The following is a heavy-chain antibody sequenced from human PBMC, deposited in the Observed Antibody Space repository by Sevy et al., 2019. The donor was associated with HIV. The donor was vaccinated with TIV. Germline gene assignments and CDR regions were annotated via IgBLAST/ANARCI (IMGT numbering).Heavy chain of an antibody. V-gene: IGHV3-23*01. D-gene: IGHD3-16*01. CDR1: GFTFSTYA. CDR2: ISGGDSST. Sequence: GGSLRLSCAASGFTFSTYAMSWVRQAPGKGLEWVSAISGGDSSTYYADSVKGRFTISRDNSKNTLYLQMNSLRAEDTAVYYCAKDQATIVGESFDIWGQGTMVTV. J-gene: IGHJ3*02. CDR3: AKDQATIVGESFDI.